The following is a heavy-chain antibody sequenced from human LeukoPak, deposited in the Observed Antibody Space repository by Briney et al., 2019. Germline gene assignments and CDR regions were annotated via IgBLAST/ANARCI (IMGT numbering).Heavy chain of an antibody. CDR3: ARDTRGIVVVIPDY. Sequence: ASVKVSCKASGYSFVLYGISWVRQAPGQGPEWMGWISTYNGNTKYAEKFQGRVTMTTDTSTSTAYMELRSLRSDDTAVYYCARDTRGIVVVIPDYWGQGTLVTVSS. CDR2: ISTYNGNT. J-gene: IGHJ4*02. D-gene: IGHD3-22*01. V-gene: IGHV1-18*01. CDR1: GYSFVLYG.